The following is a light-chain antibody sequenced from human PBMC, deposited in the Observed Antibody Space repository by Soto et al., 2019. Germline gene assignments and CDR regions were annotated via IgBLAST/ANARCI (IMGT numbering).Light chain of an antibody. V-gene: IGKV3-11*01. CDR3: QQRSNWPPT. CDR1: QSVSSY. CDR2: GAS. J-gene: IGKJ1*01. Sequence: EIVLTQSPATLSLSPGERATLSCRASQSVSSYLAWYQQKPGQAPRLLIYGASNRATGIPDRFSGSGSGTDFTLTISRLEPEDFAVYYCQQRSNWPPTFGQGTKVDIK.